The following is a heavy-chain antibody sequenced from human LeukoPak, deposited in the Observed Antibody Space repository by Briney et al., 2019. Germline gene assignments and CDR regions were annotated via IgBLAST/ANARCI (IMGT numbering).Heavy chain of an antibody. V-gene: IGHV1-2*02. D-gene: IGHD3-3*01. CDR3: ARDRNTIFGVVDSAHFDY. J-gene: IGHJ4*02. CDR1: GYTFTGYY. CDR2: INPNSGGT. Sequence: GASVKVSCKASGYTFTGYYMHWVRQAPGQGLEWMGWINPNSGGTNYAQKLQGRVTMTTDTSTSTAYMELRSLRSDDTAVYYCARDRNTIFGVVDSAHFDYWGQGTLVTVSS.